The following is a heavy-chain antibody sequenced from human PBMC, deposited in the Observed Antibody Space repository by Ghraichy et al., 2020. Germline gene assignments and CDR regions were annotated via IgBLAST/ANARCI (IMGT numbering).Heavy chain of an antibody. V-gene: IGHV3-48*02. D-gene: IGHD7-27*01. CDR3: ARDNHLRGRKTYWGYYDMYV. CDR1: GFTFSSYN. CDR2: ISSSSSTI. Sequence: WGSLRLSCAASGFTFSSYNMNWVRQAPGKGLEWVSYISSSSSTIYYADSVKGRFTISRDNAKNSLYLQMNSLRDEDTAMYYCARDNHLRGRKTYWGYYDMYVWGQGTTVIVSS. J-gene: IGHJ6*02.